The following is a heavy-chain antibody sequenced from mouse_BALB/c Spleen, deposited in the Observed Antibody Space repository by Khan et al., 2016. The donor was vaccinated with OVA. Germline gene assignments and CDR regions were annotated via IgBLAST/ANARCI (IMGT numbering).Heavy chain of an antibody. V-gene: IGHV5-6*02. CDR3: ARLAYYYDSEGFAY. CDR1: GFTFSTYG. D-gene: IGHD1-1*01. CDR2: VSTGGGYT. J-gene: IGHJ3*01. Sequence: EVMLVESGGDLVKPGGSLKLSCAASGFTFSTYGMSWVRQTPDKRLEWVATVSTGGGYTYYPDSVKGRFTISRDNAKNTLYLQMSSLKSEDTAMFYCARLAYYYDSEGFAYWGQGTLVTVS.